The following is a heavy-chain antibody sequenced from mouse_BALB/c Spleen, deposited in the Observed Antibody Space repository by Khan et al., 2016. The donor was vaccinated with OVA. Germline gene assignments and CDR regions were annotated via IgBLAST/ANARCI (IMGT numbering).Heavy chain of an antibody. Sequence: EVELVESGGGLVQPGGSRKLSCAASGFTFIDYGMAWVRQTPGKGPEWIAFIRSVAYSIYSAATVTGRFTLSRAHAKNTLYLAMSSLRSDDSPMYYCLSGGFAYWGQGTLVTVSA. CDR1: GFTFIDYG. CDR3: LSGGFAY. J-gene: IGHJ3*01. CDR2: IRSVAYSI. V-gene: IGHV5-15*02.